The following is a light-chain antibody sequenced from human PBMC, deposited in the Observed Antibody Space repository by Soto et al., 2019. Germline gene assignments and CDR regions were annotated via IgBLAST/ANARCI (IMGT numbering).Light chain of an antibody. Sequence: QSVLTQPPSASGTPGQRVTISCSGSSSNIGNNNVNWYQQLPGTAPKLLIYSNNERPSGVPDRFSGSKSGTSASLAISGLQSEDEGDFYCAAWDDRLIGWVFGGGTKLTVL. CDR2: SNN. V-gene: IGLV1-44*01. CDR3: AAWDDRLIGWV. J-gene: IGLJ3*02. CDR1: SSNIGNNN.